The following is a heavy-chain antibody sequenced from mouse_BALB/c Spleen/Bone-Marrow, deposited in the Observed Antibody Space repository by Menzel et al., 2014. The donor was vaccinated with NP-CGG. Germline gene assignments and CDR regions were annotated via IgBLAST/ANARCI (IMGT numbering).Heavy chain of an antibody. D-gene: IGHD2-4*01. J-gene: IGHJ4*01. CDR3: ARKGAMITHYYAMDY. CDR1: GFTFSSFG. V-gene: IGHV5-17*02. CDR2: ISNGSSTI. Sequence: EVQRVESGGGLVQPGGSRKLSCAASGFTFSSFGMRWVRQAPEKGLEWVAYISNGSSTIYYADTVKGRFTISRDNPKNTLFLQMTSLRSEDTAMYYCARKGAMITHYYAMDYWGQGTSVTVSS.